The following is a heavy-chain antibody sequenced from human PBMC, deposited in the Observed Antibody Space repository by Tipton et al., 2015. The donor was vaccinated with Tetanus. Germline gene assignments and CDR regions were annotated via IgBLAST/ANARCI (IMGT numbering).Heavy chain of an antibody. J-gene: IGHJ4*02. CDR2: ISSTSSYI. CDR3: AKDISSGWSGGVH. Sequence: GSLRLSCAASGFTFSSYWINWVRQAPGKRLEWVSSISSTSSYIYYADSVKGRFTISRDNSKNTLYLQMNNLRVEDTALYYCAKDISSGWSGGVHWGQGTQVTVSS. V-gene: IGHV3-21*04. D-gene: IGHD6-19*01. CDR1: GFTFSSYW.